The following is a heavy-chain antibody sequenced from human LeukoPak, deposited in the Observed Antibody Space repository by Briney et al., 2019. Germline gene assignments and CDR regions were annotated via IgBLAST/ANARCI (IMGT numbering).Heavy chain of an antibody. CDR2: ISGNSDST. D-gene: IGHD3-3*01. CDR1: GFTFSTYA. V-gene: IGHV3-23*01. Sequence: PGGSLRLSCAASGFTFSTYAMAWVRQAPGKGLEWVSAISGNSDSTYYADSVKGRFAISRDNSKNTLYLQMNSLRAEDTAVYYCATPQGGFWSGYPHHPDYWGQGTLVTVSS. CDR3: ATPQGGFWSGYPHHPDY. J-gene: IGHJ4*02.